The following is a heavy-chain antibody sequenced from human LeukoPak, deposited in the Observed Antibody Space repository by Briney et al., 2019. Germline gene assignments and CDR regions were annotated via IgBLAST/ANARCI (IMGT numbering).Heavy chain of an antibody. CDR3: ASNYYGSGSLDY. V-gene: IGHV4-59*08. CDR2: IYYSGST. Sequence: SETLSLTCTVSGGSISSYYWSWIRQPPGKGLEWIGCIYYSGSTNYNPSLKSRVTISVDTSKNQFSLKVSSVTAADTAVYYCASNYYGSGSLDYWGQGTLVTVSS. CDR1: GGSISSYY. D-gene: IGHD3-10*01. J-gene: IGHJ4*02.